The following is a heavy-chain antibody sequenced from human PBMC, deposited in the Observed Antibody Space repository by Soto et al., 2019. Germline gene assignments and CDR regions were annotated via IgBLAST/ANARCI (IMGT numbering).Heavy chain of an antibody. Sequence: ASVKVSCKVSGSTFTSNGIGWVRQAPGQGLEWMGWINPNSGGTNYAQKFQGRVTMTRDTSISTAYMELSRLRSDDTAVYYCARASRGPPAARPGWFDPWGQGTLVTVSS. CDR3: ARASRGPPAARPGWFDP. CDR2: INPNSGGT. CDR1: GSTFTSNG. D-gene: IGHD6-6*01. J-gene: IGHJ5*02. V-gene: IGHV1-2*02.